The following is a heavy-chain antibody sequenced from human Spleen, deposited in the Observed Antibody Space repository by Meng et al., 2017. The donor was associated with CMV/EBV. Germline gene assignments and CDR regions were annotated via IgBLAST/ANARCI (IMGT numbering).Heavy chain of an antibody. Sequence: SGSTFTSYWIGWVRQMPGKGLEWMGLIYPGDSDTRYSPSFQGQVTISADKSISTAYLQWSSLKASDTAMYYCATPGVVPAAQEYFQHWGQGTLVTVSS. D-gene: IGHD2-2*01. CDR1: GSTFTSYW. J-gene: IGHJ1*01. CDR2: IYPGDSDT. CDR3: ATPGVVPAAQEYFQH. V-gene: IGHV5-51*01.